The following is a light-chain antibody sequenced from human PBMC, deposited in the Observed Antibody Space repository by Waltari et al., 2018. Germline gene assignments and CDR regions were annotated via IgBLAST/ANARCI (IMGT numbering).Light chain of an antibody. CDR2: KAS. J-gene: IGKJ2*01. CDR1: QSISSW. CDR3: QQYNSYPYT. Sequence: DIQMTQSPSTLSASVAHRVTITCRASQSISSWLAWYQQKPGKAPKLLIYKASSLESGVPSRFSGSGSGTEFTLTISSLQPDDFATYYCQQYNSYPYTFGQGTKLEIK. V-gene: IGKV1-5*03.